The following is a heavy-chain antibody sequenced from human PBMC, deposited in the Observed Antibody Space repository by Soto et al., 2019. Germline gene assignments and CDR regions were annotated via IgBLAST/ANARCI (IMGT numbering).Heavy chain of an antibody. Sequence: QVQLQESGPGLVKPSETLSLTCTVSGGSISSYYWSWIRQPPGKGLEWIGYIYYSGSTNYNPSLKSRVTISVDTSKNQFSLKLSSVTAADTAVYYCARHVNPRALQGYWGQGTLVTVSS. V-gene: IGHV4-59*08. D-gene: IGHD1-1*01. CDR1: GGSISSYY. CDR2: IYYSGST. CDR3: ARHVNPRALQGY. J-gene: IGHJ4*02.